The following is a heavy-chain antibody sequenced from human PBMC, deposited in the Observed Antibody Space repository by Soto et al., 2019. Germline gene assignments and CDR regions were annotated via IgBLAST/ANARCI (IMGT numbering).Heavy chain of an antibody. J-gene: IGHJ5*02. CDR1: GGTFSSYA. D-gene: IGHD6-13*01. Sequence: QVQLVQSGAEVKKPGSSVKVSCKASGGTFSSYAISWVRQAHGQGLEWMGGIIPIFGTANYAQKFQGRVTITADEFASTAYMELSSLRSEDTAVYYCARLYHLAAANNWFDPWGQGTLVTVSS. CDR3: ARLYHLAAANNWFDP. V-gene: IGHV1-69*12. CDR2: IIPIFGTA.